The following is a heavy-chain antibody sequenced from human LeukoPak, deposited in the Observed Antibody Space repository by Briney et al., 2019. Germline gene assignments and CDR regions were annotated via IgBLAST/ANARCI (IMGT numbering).Heavy chain of an antibody. J-gene: IGHJ4*02. Sequence: PGGSLRLSCAASGFTFSSYWMSWVRQPPGKGLEWIGSIYYSGSTYYNPSLKSRVTISVDTSKNQFSLKLSSVTAADTAVYYCARGQLVLPDYWGQGTLVTVSS. CDR1: GFTFSSYW. CDR2: IYYSGST. D-gene: IGHD6-13*01. V-gene: IGHV4-39*01. CDR3: ARGQLVLPDY.